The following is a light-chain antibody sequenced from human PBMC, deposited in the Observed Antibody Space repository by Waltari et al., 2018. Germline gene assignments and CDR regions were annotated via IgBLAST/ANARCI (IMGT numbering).Light chain of an antibody. CDR1: HDLSIW. CDR3: QQANTFPLT. J-gene: IGKJ4*01. Sequence: DIQMTQSPTSVSASVGDRFTITCRASHDLSIWVAWYQHQPGKAPNLLIYDASTLQPGVPSRFSGRGSGTDFTPTISSLPPDDFATYDCQQANTFPLTFGGGSKVEMK. V-gene: IGKV1-12*01. CDR2: DAS.